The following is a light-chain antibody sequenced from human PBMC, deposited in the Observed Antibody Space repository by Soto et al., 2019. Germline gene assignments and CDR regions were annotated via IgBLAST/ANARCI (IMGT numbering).Light chain of an antibody. CDR3: AAWDGSLNGPV. Sequence: QSVLTQPPSASGTPGQRVTISCSGGTSNDGGYTVNWYQHLPGTAPKLLIYSNNQRPSGVPDRFSGSKSGTSASLAISGLQSEDEAHYYCAAWDGSLNGPVFGGGTKLTVL. CDR1: TSNDGGYT. CDR2: SNN. J-gene: IGLJ2*01. V-gene: IGLV1-44*01.